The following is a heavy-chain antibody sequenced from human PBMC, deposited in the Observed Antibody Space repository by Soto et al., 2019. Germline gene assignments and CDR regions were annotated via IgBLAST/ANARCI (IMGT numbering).Heavy chain of an antibody. J-gene: IGHJ2*01. V-gene: IGHV4-34*01. D-gene: IGHD3-9*01. CDR2: INDRGSI. Sequence: QVQLQQWGAGPLRPLETLSLTCGVSGGSFSGYYWAWIRQSPGKGLEWIGEINDRGSINSNPSLKSRVSISVDTSKNHYPLNLRSVTAADTAVYYCARESHDILTGPPWVWYFDLWGRGTLVTVSS. CDR3: ARESHDILTGPPWVWYFDL. CDR1: GGSFSGYY.